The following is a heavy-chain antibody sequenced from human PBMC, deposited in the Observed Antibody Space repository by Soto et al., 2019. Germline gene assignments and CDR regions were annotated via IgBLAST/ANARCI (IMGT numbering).Heavy chain of an antibody. V-gene: IGHV3-21*01. D-gene: IGHD5-12*01. CDR1: GFTFSSYS. Sequence: GGSLRLSCAASGFTFSSYSMNWVRQAPGKGLEWVSSISSSSSYIYYADSVKGRFTISRDNAKNSLYLQMNSLRAEDTAVYYCARDLGYSGYEGFDYWGQGTLVTVSS. CDR2: ISSSSSYI. CDR3: ARDLGYSGYEGFDY. J-gene: IGHJ4*02.